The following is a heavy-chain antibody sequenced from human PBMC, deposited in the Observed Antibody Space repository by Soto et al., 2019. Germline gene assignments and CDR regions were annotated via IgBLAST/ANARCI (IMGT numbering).Heavy chain of an antibody. CDR2: IKPDGGEK. D-gene: IGHD3-22*01. V-gene: IGHV3-7*04. J-gene: IGHJ3*02. Sequence: ASLRLSWAASGFTYSTYWMSWVHQTPGKGLQWVANIKPDGGEKWYVDSVRGRFTISRDNVKNSLYLQMNNVRAEDTAVYYCARGYFYDSSGPFSDAFDIWGQGTMVTVSS. CDR3: ARGYFYDSSGPFSDAFDI. CDR1: GFTYSTYW.